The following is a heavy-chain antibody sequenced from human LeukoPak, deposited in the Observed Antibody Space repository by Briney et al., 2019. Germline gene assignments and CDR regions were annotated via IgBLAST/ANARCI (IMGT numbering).Heavy chain of an antibody. V-gene: IGHV1-18*04. CDR2: ISAYNGNT. Sequence: ASVKVSCKASGYTFTSYGISWVRQAPGQGLEWMGWISAYNGNTNYAQKLQGRVTMTTDTSTSTAYMELRGLRSDDTAVYYCARLRVPAAIGSGWPDYWGQGTLVTVSS. J-gene: IGHJ4*02. CDR3: ARLRVPAAIGSGWPDY. CDR1: GYTFTSYG. D-gene: IGHD2-2*01.